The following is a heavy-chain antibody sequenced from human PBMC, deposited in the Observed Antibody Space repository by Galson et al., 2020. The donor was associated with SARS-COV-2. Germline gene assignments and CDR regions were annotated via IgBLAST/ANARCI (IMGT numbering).Heavy chain of an antibody. Sequence: AASGFTFSSYVMSWVRQAPGKGLEWVSAISGSGGRTYYADSVKGRFTISRDNSKNTLYLQLNSLRAEDTAVYYCAKDDYGSGSYFHRWGQGTLVTVSS. CDR1: GFTFSSYV. V-gene: IGHV3-23*01. J-gene: IGHJ4*02. D-gene: IGHD3-10*01. CDR3: AKDDYGSGSYFHR. CDR2: ISGSGGRT.